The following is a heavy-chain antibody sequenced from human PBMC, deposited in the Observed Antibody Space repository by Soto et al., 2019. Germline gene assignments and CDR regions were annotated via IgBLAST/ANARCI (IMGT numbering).Heavy chain of an antibody. CDR3: ARPASGGLVSFDG. D-gene: IGHD6-6*01. CDR1: GASVSTSTDY. CDR2: IHYSGST. V-gene: IGHV4-39*01. J-gene: IGHJ4*02. Sequence: QLQLQESGPGLVKPSETLSLTCTVSGASVSTSTDYWGWIRQPPGKGLDLIGSIHYSGSTYSNPNFSSPPTIPADSPTIQLSLTRPSVTAGDTGVYNLARPASGGLVSFDGWGQGTLVTVSS.